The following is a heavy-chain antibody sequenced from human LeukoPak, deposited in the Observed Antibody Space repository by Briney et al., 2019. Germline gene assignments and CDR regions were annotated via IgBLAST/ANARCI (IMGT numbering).Heavy chain of an antibody. CDR1: GGSISSSSYY. Sequence: MASETLSLTCTVSGGSISSSSYYWGWIRQPPGKGLEWVGSIYYSGSTYYNPSLKSRVTISVDTSKNQFSLKLSSVTAADTAVYYCARVPQWLLGGNDAFDIWGQGTMVTVSS. CDR3: ARVPQWLLGGNDAFDI. D-gene: IGHD3-22*01. CDR2: IYYSGST. V-gene: IGHV4-39*07. J-gene: IGHJ3*02.